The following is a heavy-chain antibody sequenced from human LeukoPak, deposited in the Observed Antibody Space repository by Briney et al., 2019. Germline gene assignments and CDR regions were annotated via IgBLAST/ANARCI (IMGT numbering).Heavy chain of an antibody. CDR3: ARYSGSFLYYYYYMDV. CDR1: GGSFSGYY. D-gene: IGHD1-26*01. J-gene: IGHJ6*03. CDR2: INHSGST. Sequence: SETLSLTCAVYGGSFSGYYWSWIRQPPGKGLEWIGEINHSGSTNYNPSLKSRVTISVDTSKNQFSLKLSSVTAADTAVYYCARYSGSFLYYYYYMDVWGKGTTVTISS. V-gene: IGHV4-34*01.